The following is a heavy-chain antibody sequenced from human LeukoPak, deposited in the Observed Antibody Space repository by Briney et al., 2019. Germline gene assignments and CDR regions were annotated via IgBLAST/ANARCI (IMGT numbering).Heavy chain of an antibody. V-gene: IGHV1-69*01. J-gene: IGHJ4*02. Sequence: SVKVSCKASGGTFSSYAISWVRQAPGQGLEWMGGIIPIFGTANYAQKFQGRVTITANESTSTAYMELSSLRSEDTAVYYYARSNRRGVYCSGGSCYPYYFDYWGQGTLVTVSS. D-gene: IGHD2-15*01. CDR3: ARSNRRGVYCSGGSCYPYYFDY. CDR2: IIPIFGTA. CDR1: GGTFSSYA.